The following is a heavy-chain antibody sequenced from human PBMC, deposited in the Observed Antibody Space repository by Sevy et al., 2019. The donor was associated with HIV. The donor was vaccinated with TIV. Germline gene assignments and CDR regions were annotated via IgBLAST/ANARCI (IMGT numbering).Heavy chain of an antibody. J-gene: IGHJ6*02. CDR3: ARVGVYYGMDV. Sequence: GGSLRLSCAVSGFNFAIYGFHWVRQAPGKGLEWVANTRHDETAKYYVDSVKGRFTVSRVNSKNTVFLQMNSLTPDDTGTYYCARVGVYYGMDVWGLGTTVTVSS. D-gene: IGHD3-10*01. V-gene: IGHV3-30*02. CDR1: GFNFAIYG. CDR2: TRHDETAK.